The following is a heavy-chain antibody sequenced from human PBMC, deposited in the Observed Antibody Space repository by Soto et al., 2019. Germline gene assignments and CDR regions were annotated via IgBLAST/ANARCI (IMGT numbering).Heavy chain of an antibody. J-gene: IGHJ6*01. CDR2: IFTSKIT. CDR3: ARESIVPVVRPHSTYPYYYG. Sequence: SANLSLTCTLSGGPVSSGGNNCSWIRQPPGEGLEWSGDIFTSKITRYNPSLKSRVTISVXTSKNQFSLKLTSVTAADTALYFCARESIVPVVRPHSTYPYYYG. V-gene: IGHV4-61*08. D-gene: IGHD3-3*02. CDR1: GGPVSSGGNN.